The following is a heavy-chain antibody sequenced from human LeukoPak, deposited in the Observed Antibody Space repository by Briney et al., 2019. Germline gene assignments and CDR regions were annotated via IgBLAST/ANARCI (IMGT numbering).Heavy chain of an antibody. CDR2: IYYGGST. D-gene: IGHD6-19*01. V-gene: IGHV4-39*01. J-gene: IGHJ4*02. CDR1: GGSISSSSYY. Sequence: SETLSVTCTVSGGSISSSSYYWGWIRQPPGQGLEWIGSIYYGGSTYYNPSLKSRVTISVDTSKNQFSLKLSSVTAADTAVYYCARLTGGIAVAGFDYWGQGTLVTVSS. CDR3: ARLTGGIAVAGFDY.